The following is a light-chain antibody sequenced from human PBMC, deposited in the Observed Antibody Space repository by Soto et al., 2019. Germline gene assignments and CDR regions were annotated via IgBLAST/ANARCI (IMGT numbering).Light chain of an antibody. CDR3: QQYDSTPYT. V-gene: IGKV4-1*01. J-gene: IGKJ2*01. CDR1: QSVLYSSNNKNY. Sequence: DIVMTQFPDSLAMSLGERATINCKSSQSVLYSSNNKNYLAWYQQKPGQPPKLLICWASTRESGVPDRFSGSGSSTDFTLTISSLQAEDVAVYYCQQYDSTPYTFGQGTKLQIK. CDR2: WAS.